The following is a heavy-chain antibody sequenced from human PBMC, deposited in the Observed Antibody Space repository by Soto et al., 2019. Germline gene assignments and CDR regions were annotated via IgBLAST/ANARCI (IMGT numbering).Heavy chain of an antibody. CDR1: GFSFTTSAVG. J-gene: IGHJ5*02. D-gene: IGHD3-10*01. Sequence: QITLKESGPMLVKPTQTLTLTCTFSGFSFTTSAVGVGWIRQPPRQALEWLAITYGDDSKRYSPSLKSRLTITKDTSKNQVVLTMTNMDPVDTATYYCAHRRGVGEFAPWGQGTLVTVSS. CDR3: AHRRGVGEFAP. CDR2: TYGDDSK. V-gene: IGHV2-5*02.